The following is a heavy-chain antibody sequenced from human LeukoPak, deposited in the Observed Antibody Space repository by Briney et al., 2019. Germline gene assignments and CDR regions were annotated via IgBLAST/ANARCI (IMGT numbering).Heavy chain of an antibody. D-gene: IGHD3-22*01. CDR1: GGTFSNYA. CDR3: ARGWDYDSGGRPTAYVY. V-gene: IGHV1-69*13. Sequence: SVKVSCKAPGGTFSNYAINWVRQAPGPGLEWMGRIIPIFGTANYAQKFQGRVTITADESTSTVYMELNSLKSEDTAVYYCARGWDYDSGGRPTAYVYWGQGTLVTVSS. CDR2: IIPIFGTA. J-gene: IGHJ4*02.